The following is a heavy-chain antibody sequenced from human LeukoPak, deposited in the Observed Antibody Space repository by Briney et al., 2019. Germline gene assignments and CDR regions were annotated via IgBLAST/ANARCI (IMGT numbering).Heavy chain of an antibody. V-gene: IGHV3-23*01. CDR3: ARELVSLGTGYFDL. CDR2: ITGSSTWT. Sequence: GGSLRLSCGASGFTFGTYGMTWVRQAPGKGLEWVSGITGSSTWTYYADSVKGRFTISRDNSKNTLQLQMHSLRAEDTAIYYCARELVSLGTGYFDLWGRGTLVTVSS. CDR1: GFTFGTYG. D-gene: IGHD7-27*01. J-gene: IGHJ2*01.